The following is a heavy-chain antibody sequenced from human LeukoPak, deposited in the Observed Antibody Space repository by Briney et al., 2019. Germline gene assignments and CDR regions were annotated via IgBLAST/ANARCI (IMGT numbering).Heavy chain of an antibody. CDR1: GFTVSSNY. CDR2: IYSGGST. J-gene: IGHJ4*02. Sequence: QSGGSLRLSCAASGFTVSSNYMSWVRQAPGEGLEWVSVIYSGGSTYYADSVKGRFTISRDNSKNTLYLQMNSLRAEDTAVYYCARDTYYYGSGSYPDYWGQGTLVTVSS. D-gene: IGHD3-10*01. CDR3: ARDTYYYGSGSYPDY. V-gene: IGHV3-66*01.